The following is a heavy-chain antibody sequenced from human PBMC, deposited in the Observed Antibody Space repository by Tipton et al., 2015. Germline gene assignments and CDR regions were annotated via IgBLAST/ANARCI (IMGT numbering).Heavy chain of an antibody. CDR2: ISYTETS. Sequence: GLVKPSEILSLTCTVSGGSVSTSNYYWSWIRQPPGKGLEWIGYISYTETSHYNPSLKSRVTISTDTSKNQFSLKLSSVTAADTAVYYCARDLEHGMDVWGQGTTVTVSS. CDR1: GGSVSTSNYY. J-gene: IGHJ6*02. CDR3: ARDLEHGMDV. V-gene: IGHV4-61*01. D-gene: IGHD5-24*01.